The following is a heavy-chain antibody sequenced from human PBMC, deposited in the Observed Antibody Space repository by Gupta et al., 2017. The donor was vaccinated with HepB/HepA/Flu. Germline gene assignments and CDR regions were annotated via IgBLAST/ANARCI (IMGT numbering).Heavy chain of an antibody. J-gene: IGHJ4*02. V-gene: IGHV2-5*02. Sequence: QITLKESGPTLVKPTQTLTLTCTFSGFSLSTIGVVVGWIRQPPGKALEWLALIYWDDDKRYSPSLKSRLTITKDTSKNQVVLTMTNMDPVDTATYYCAHVTIAAAGIYQFDFDYWGQGTLVTVSS. CDR1: GFSLSTIGVV. CDR2: IYWDDDK. D-gene: IGHD6-13*01. CDR3: AHVTIAAAGIYQFDFDY.